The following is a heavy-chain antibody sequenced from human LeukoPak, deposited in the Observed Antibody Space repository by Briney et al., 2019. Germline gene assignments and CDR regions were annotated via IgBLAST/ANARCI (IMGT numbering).Heavy chain of an antibody. Sequence: SETLSLTCTVSGVSISRYYWSWVRQPPGKGLEWIGSVHYSGNTNYNPSLKSRVTISLDTSKNQFSLKLSYVTAADTAVYYCSRHDYNWKTFDYWGQGTLVTVSS. J-gene: IGHJ4*02. D-gene: IGHD1-1*01. CDR1: GVSISRYY. CDR3: SRHDYNWKTFDY. V-gene: IGHV4-59*08. CDR2: VHYSGNT.